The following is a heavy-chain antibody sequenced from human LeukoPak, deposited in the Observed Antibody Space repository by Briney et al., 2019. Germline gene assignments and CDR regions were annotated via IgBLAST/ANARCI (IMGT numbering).Heavy chain of an antibody. D-gene: IGHD6-19*01. J-gene: IGHJ4*02. CDR2: IYYSGST. CDR1: GGSISSYY. V-gene: IGHV4-59*01. Sequence: PSETLSLTCTVSGGSISSYYWSWIRQPPGKGLEWIGYIYYSGSTNYNPSLKSRVTISVDTSKNQFSLKLSSVTAADTAVYYCAREYRKRYSSGWYLGTFDYWGQGTPVTVSS. CDR3: AREYRKRYSSGWYLGTFDY.